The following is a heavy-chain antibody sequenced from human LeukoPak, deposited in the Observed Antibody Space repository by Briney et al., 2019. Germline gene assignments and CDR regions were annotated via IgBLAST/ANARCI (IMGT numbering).Heavy chain of an antibody. CDR2: MNPNSGNT. V-gene: IGHV1-8*01. CDR1: GYTFTSYD. D-gene: IGHD2-2*01. J-gene: IGHJ6*03. CDR3: ARGLFCSSTSCYAPDYYYYMDV. Sequence: ASVKVSCKASGYTFTSYDINWVRQATGQGLEWMGWMNPNSGNTGYAQKLQGRVTITTDESTSTAYMELSSLRSEDTAVYYCARGLFCSSTSCYAPDYYYYMDVWGKGTTVTVSS.